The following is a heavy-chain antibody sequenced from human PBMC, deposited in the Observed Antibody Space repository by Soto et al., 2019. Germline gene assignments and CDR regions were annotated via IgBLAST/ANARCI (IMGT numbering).Heavy chain of an antibody. D-gene: IGHD3-22*01. CDR2: INAGNGNT. J-gene: IGHJ4*02. CDR3: ATYYDSSGYKKYFDY. V-gene: IGHV1-3*01. Sequence: GSSVKVSCKASGYTFTNYAMHWVRQAPGQRLEWMGWINAGNGNTKYSQKFQGRVTITADESTSTAYMELSSLRSEDTAVYYCATYYDSSGYKKYFDYWGQGTLVTVSS. CDR1: GYTFTNYA.